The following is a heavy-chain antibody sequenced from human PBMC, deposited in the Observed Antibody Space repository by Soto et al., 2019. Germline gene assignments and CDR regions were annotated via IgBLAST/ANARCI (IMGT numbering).Heavy chain of an antibody. Sequence: QVQLQESGPGLVKPSETLSLSCSVSGGSISGHYWSWVRQTPGKGLEWIGYMYYSGSTNYNPSLRSRFTFSVDTSKNHFSMGRTSVTAADTAGYYCARGPYYDLIWNYYYMDVGAKGPRSPSP. J-gene: IGHJ6*03. V-gene: IGHV4-59*11. D-gene: IGHD3-16*01. CDR2: MYYSGST. CDR1: GGSISGHY. CDR3: ARGPYYDLIWNYYYMDV.